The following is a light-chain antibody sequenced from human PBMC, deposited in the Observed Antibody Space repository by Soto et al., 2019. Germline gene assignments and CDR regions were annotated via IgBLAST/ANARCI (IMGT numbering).Light chain of an antibody. CDR1: QTISNTF. Sequence: IVLTQSPGTLSLSPGERATLSCRASQTISNTFLAWYQQRPGQAPRLLIYGASGRAAGIQDRFSGSGSGTDFTLSISRLEPEEFAVYDCQQYGVSPTFGGGTKVDIK. V-gene: IGKV3-20*01. J-gene: IGKJ4*01. CDR3: QQYGVSPT. CDR2: GAS.